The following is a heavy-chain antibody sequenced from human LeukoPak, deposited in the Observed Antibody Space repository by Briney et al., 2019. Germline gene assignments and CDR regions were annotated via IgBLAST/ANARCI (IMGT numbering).Heavy chain of an antibody. Sequence: PSETLSVSRVVYGGPSSGYDWSWIRQSPGKGLEWIGEINHSGSTNYTPSLKSRVTISVDTSKDQCSLQLSSVPAADTAVYYCARGGDSSAYYVLLPFDIRGQ. CDR2: INHSGST. CDR1: GGPSSGYD. V-gene: IGHV4-34*01. J-gene: IGHJ3*02. CDR3: ARGGDSSAYYVLLPFDI. D-gene: IGHD3-22*01.